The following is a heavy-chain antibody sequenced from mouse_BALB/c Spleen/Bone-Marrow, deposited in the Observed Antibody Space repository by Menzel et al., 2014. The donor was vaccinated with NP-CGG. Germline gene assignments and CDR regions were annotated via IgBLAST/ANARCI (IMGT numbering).Heavy chain of an antibody. V-gene: IGHV1-7*01. Sequence: QVQLQQSGAELAKPGASVEMSCKASGYTFTSYWMHWVKQRPGQGLEWIGYINPSTGYTVYNQKFKDKATLTADKSSSTAYMQLSSLTSEDSAVYYCARGYYGSSLVYWGQGTLVTVSA. J-gene: IGHJ3*01. CDR3: ARGYYGSSLVY. CDR1: GYTFTSYW. D-gene: IGHD1-1*01. CDR2: INPSTGYT.